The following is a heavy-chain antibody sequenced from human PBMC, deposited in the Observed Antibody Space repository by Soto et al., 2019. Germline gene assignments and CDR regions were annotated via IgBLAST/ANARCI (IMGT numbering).Heavy chain of an antibody. D-gene: IGHD2-15*01. CDR2: IYYSGST. Sequence: SETLSLTCTVSGGSISSYYWSWIRQPPGKGLEWIGYIYYSGSTNYNPSLKSRVTISVDTSKNQFSLKLSSVTAADTAVYYCARSPEGVVVAATSRIYYYYYMDVWGKGTTVTVSS. J-gene: IGHJ6*03. CDR3: ARSPEGVVVAATSRIYYYYYMDV. V-gene: IGHV4-59*01. CDR1: GGSISSYY.